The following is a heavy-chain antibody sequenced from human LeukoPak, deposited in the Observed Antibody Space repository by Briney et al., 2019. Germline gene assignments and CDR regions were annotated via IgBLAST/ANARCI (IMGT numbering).Heavy chain of an antibody. V-gene: IGHV3-64D*08. CDR3: VLSPYGEYVGVDY. CDR2: VNDNGVST. J-gene: IGHJ4*02. CDR1: GFTFSSSA. D-gene: IGHD3-16*01. Sequence: GGSLRLSCSASGFTFSSSAMHWVRQAPGKGLEYISAVNDNGVSTYYVDSVKGRFTVSRDNSKNTLYLHLSSLRAEDTAVYYCVLSPYGEYVGVDYWGQGTLVTVSS.